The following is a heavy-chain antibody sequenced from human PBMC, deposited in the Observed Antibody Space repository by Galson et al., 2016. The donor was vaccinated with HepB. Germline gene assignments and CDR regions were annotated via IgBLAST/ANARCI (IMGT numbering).Heavy chain of an antibody. Sequence: SETLSLTCTVSGDSSSPHYRSWIRQPPGKGLEWIGYVHSSGSSFYNPSLRGRVTISVDTSKNHFFLKLDSVTAADTAVYFCARGTLSCTGNSCFYQYFDLWGRGILVTVSS. CDR3: ARGTLSCTGNSCFYQYFDL. V-gene: IGHV4-59*11. J-gene: IGHJ2*01. D-gene: IGHD5-18*01. CDR2: VHSSGSS. CDR1: GDSSSPHY.